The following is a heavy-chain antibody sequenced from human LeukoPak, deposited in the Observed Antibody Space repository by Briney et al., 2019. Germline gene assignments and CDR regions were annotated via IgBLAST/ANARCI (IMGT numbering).Heavy chain of an antibody. CDR1: GGSISSYY. Sequence: SETLSLTCTVSGGSISSYYWNWIRQPPGKGLEWIGYIYSSGTTNYNPSLRSRVSMSVDTSKNQFSLKLNSVTAADTAVYYCAKSNGYGLIDIWGQGTMVTVSS. CDR3: AKSNGYGLIDI. V-gene: IGHV4-59*12. D-gene: IGHD3-22*01. J-gene: IGHJ3*02. CDR2: IYSSGTT.